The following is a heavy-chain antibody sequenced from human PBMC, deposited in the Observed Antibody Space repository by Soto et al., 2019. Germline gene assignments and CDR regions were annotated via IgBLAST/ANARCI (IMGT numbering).Heavy chain of an antibody. J-gene: IGHJ4*02. CDR3: ARGGIVAVPAALSSYDDYSNYRFDS. D-gene: IGHD2-15*01. Sequence: VQLAQSGAEVRKNGSSVKVSCRASGGSFSDFAFSWVRQAPGQGLEWMGGIIPLFAATKYAQRFQDRVTITEDASTKTVYLALSSLTSDDSTVYYCARGGIVAVPAALSSYDDYSNYRFDSWGQGTLFSVSS. V-gene: IGHV1-69*01. CDR2: IIPLFAAT. CDR1: GGSFSDFA.